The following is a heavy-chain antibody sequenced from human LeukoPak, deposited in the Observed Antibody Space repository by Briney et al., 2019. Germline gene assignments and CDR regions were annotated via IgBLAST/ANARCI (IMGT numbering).Heavy chain of an antibody. CDR3: ARVIAARPHYFDY. J-gene: IGHJ4*02. V-gene: IGHV1-69*06. Sequence: SVKVSCKASGGTFSSYAISWVRQAPGQGLEWMGGIIPIFGTANYAQKFQGRVTITADKSTSTAYMELSSLRSEDTAVYYCARVIAARPHYFDYWGQGTLVTVSS. CDR2: IIPIFGTA. D-gene: IGHD6-6*01. CDR1: GGTFSSYA.